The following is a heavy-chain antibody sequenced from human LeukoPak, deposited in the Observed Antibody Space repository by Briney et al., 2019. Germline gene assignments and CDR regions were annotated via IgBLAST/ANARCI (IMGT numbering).Heavy chain of an antibody. V-gene: IGHV1-2*02. CDR2: INPNSGRT. CDR3: SRSQRGTMIVVVKSDYFDY. CDR1: GYTFTDYY. D-gene: IGHD3-22*01. Sequence: ASVTLSCQVSGYTFTDYYMHWVRQAHGHGLDWMGWINPNSGRTDYGQKCQGRVTMTRDRSISTVYMELRMLRSDDTAVYYCSRSQRGTMIVVVKSDYFDYWGQGTLVTVSS. J-gene: IGHJ4*02.